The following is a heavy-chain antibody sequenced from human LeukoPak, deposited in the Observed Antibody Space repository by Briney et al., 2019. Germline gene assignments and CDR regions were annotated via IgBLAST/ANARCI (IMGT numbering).Heavy chain of an antibody. V-gene: IGHV3-74*01. CDR1: GFTFSSYW. CDR3: AKVYVKATVRGVSDY. D-gene: IGHD3-10*01. Sequence: PGGSLRLSCAASGFTFSSYWLHWVRQAPGKGLVWVSRIKGDERSTNYADSVKGRFTISRDNAKNTVYLEMNSLRAEDTAVYYCAKVYVKATVRGVSDYWGQGTLVTVSS. CDR2: IKGDERST. J-gene: IGHJ4*02.